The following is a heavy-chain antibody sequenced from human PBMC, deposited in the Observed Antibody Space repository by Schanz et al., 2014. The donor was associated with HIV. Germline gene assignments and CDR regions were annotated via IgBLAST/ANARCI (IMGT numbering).Heavy chain of an antibody. CDR3: AKGSSLWSFYYGMDV. J-gene: IGHJ6*02. CDR1: GFTFSSHA. V-gene: IGHV3-23*01. D-gene: IGHD3-10*01. Sequence: EVQLLESGGGLVQPGGSLRLSCAASGFTFSSHAMSWVRQAPGKGLEWVATIGGTNTHYAESVEGRFTISRDNSKNTLYLQMNSLRAEDTAVYYCAKGSSLWSFYYGMDVWGQGTTVTVSS. CDR2: IGGTNT.